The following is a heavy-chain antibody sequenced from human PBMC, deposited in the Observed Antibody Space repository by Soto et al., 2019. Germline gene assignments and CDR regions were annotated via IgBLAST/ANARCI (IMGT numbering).Heavy chain of an antibody. CDR2: IYQSGST. Sequence: QLQLQESGSGLVKPSQTLSLTCAVSGDSLSSSAYSWSWIRQAPGKGLEWIGFIYQSGSTYYNPSLKSRLTMSLDRPKNQFSLKLSSVTAADTAVYYCARELLYYDSDGYSWDDAFDIWGQGTMVTVS. CDR3: ARELLYYDSDGYSWDDAFDI. V-gene: IGHV4-30-2*01. D-gene: IGHD3-22*01. CDR1: GDSLSSSAYS. J-gene: IGHJ3*02.